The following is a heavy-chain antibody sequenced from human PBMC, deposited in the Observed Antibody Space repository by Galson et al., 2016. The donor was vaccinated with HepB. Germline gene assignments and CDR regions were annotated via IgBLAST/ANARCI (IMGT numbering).Heavy chain of an antibody. CDR1: GGTFDTYA. CDR3: ARDQMQSSFRWFDP. CDR2: IIPIFGPP. Sequence: SVKVSCKASGGTFDTYAINWVRQAPGQGLEWMGGIIPIFGPPHYSQKFRGRVTITADESTSTAYMELSSLRSEDTAVYYCARDQMQSSFRWFDPWGQGTLVTVSS. D-gene: IGHD3-10*01. J-gene: IGHJ5*02. V-gene: IGHV1-69*13.